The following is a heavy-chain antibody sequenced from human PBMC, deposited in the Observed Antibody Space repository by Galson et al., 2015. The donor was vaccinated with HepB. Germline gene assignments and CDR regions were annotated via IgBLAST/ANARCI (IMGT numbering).Heavy chain of an antibody. D-gene: IGHD3-22*01. Sequence: SLRLSCAASGFTFSSYAMHWVRQAPGKGLEWVAVISYDGSNKYYADSVKGRFTISRDNSKNTLYLQMNSLRAEDTAVYYCARSYYDSSGYYPYWGQGTLVTVSS. V-gene: IGHV3-30-3*01. CDR1: GFTFSSYA. CDR2: ISYDGSNK. J-gene: IGHJ4*02. CDR3: ARSYYDSSGYYPY.